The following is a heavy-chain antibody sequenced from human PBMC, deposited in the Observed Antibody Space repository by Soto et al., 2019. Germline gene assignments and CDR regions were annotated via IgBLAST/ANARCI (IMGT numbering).Heavy chain of an antibody. V-gene: IGHV1-46*01. CDR3: ARDEDSGYESYFDY. CDR1: GYTFTSCY. D-gene: IGHD5-12*01. CDR2: INPSGGST. Sequence: GVSAEVCCEASGYTFTSCYMHWVRQATGQGLEWMGIINPSGGSTSYAQKFQGRVTMTRDTSTSTVYMELSSLRSEDTAVYYCARDEDSGYESYFDYWGQGTLVTVSS. J-gene: IGHJ4*02.